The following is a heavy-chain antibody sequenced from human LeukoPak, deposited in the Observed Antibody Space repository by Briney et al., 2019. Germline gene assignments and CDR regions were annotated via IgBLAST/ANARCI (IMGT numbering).Heavy chain of an antibody. Sequence: AGGSLRLSCAASGFTFSSYWMHWVRQAPGKGLVWVSRINSDGISTTYADSVKGRFTISRDNAKNTLYLQMNSLRAEDTAVYYCAKGLYDSSGYYGLRWAEYFQHWGQGTLVTVSS. V-gene: IGHV3-74*01. J-gene: IGHJ1*01. CDR2: INSDGIST. CDR1: GFTFSSYW. D-gene: IGHD3-22*01. CDR3: AKGLYDSSGYYGLRWAEYFQH.